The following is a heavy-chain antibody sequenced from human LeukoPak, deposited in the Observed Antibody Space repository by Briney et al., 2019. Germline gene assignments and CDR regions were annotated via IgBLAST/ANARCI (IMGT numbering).Heavy chain of an antibody. CDR2: IYYSGST. Sequence: SQTLSLTCTVSGGSISSGGYYWSWIRQRPGKGLEWIGYIYYSGSTYYNPSLKSRATISVDTSKNQFSLKLSSVTAADTAVYYCARRRENPNWFDPWGQGTLVTVSS. CDR3: ARRRENPNWFDP. V-gene: IGHV4-31*03. CDR1: GGSISSGGYY. D-gene: IGHD2/OR15-2a*01. J-gene: IGHJ5*02.